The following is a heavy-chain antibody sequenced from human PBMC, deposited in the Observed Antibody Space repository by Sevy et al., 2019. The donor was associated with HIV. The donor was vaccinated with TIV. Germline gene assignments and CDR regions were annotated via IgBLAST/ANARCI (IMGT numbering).Heavy chain of an antibody. CDR1: GYSITSGYL. CDR3: ARHSHGSGTYYVPFDS. V-gene: IGHV4-38-2*01. Sequence: SETLSLTCAVSGYSITSGYLWGWIRQPPGKGLEWIGSVFHSGNTYYNPSLNSRVIISVDTSKNQFSLKLNSATAADTAVYYCARHSHGSGTYYVPFDSWGQGTLVTVSS. D-gene: IGHD3-10*01. J-gene: IGHJ4*02. CDR2: VFHSGNT.